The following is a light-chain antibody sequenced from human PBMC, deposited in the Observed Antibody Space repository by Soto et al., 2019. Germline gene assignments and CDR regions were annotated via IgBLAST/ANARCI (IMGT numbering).Light chain of an antibody. CDR1: SSHVGSYNL. CDR3: CSYAGSSTL. J-gene: IGLJ2*01. V-gene: IGLV2-23*01. Sequence: QSALTQPASVSGSPGQSITISCTGTSSHVGSYNLVSWYQQHPGKAPKLMIYEGSKRPSGVSNRFSGSKSGNTASLTISGLQAEDEADYYCCSYAGSSTLFGGGTKVTVL. CDR2: EGS.